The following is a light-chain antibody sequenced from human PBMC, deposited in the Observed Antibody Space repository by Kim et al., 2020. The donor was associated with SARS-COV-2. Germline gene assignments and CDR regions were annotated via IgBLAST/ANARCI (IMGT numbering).Light chain of an antibody. CDR1: SSDVGGYNY. CDR2: DVS. J-gene: IGLJ6*01. V-gene: IGLV2-14*04. CDR3: SSYTSSSTLV. Sequence: GQSITISCTGTSSDVGGYNYVSWYQQHPGKAPKLMIYDVSERPSGVSNRFSGSKSGNRASLTISGLQAGDEADYYCSSYTSSSTLVFGSGTQVTVL.